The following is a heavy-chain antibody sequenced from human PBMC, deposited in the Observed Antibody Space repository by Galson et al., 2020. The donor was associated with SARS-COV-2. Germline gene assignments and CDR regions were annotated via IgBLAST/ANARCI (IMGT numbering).Heavy chain of an antibody. CDR3: TTINY. Sequence: GGSLRLSCAASGFTFSGAVIHWVRHASGKGLEWVGRIRSRANNYATGYAASVKGRFIISRDDSKKTSYLQRNSLKTEDTAVYYCTTINYWGQGTLVTVSS. CDR1: GFTFSGAV. J-gene: IGHJ4*02. V-gene: IGHV3-73*01. CDR2: IRSRANNYAT.